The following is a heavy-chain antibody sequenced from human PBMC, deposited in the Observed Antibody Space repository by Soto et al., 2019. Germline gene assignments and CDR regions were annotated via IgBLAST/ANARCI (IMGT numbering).Heavy chain of an antibody. Sequence: PGESLKISFKGSGYTFTSYWIAWVRQKPGKGLEWLGAVYGGDSDRRHNPTFQGQITMSVDKSSNTAYLQWSRLNASDTAMYYCARGGNYLEYWGQGTLVTVSS. CDR2: VYGGDSDR. CDR1: GYTFTSYW. V-gene: IGHV5-51*01. J-gene: IGHJ4*02. D-gene: IGHD6-25*01. CDR3: ARGGNYLEY.